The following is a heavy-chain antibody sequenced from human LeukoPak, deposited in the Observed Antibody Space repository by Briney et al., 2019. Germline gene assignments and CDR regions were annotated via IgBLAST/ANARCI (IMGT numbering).Heavy chain of an antibody. D-gene: IGHD2/OR15-2a*01. CDR1: GGSFNGYY. Sequence: PSETLSLTCAVYGGSFNGYYWSWIRQPPGKGLEWIGEINHSGSTNYNPSLKSRVTISVDTSKNQFSLKLSSVTAADTAVYYCASGRLSNYYYYYMDVWGKGTTVTVSS. CDR2: INHSGST. V-gene: IGHV4-34*01. J-gene: IGHJ6*03. CDR3: ASGRLSNYYYYYMDV.